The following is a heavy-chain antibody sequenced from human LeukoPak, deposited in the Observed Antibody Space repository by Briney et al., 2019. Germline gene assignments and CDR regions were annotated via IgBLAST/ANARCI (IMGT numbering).Heavy chain of an antibody. CDR1: GFTFSSYG. CDR2: ISYDGSNK. J-gene: IGHJ4*02. Sequence: PGRSLRLSCAASGFTFSSYGMHWVRQAPGKGLEWVAVISYDGSNKYYADPVKGRFTISRDNSKNTLYLQMNSLRAEDTAVYYCAKGMWAFGGVIVYDYWGQGTLVTVSS. V-gene: IGHV3-30*18. D-gene: IGHD3-16*02. CDR3: AKGMWAFGGVIVYDY.